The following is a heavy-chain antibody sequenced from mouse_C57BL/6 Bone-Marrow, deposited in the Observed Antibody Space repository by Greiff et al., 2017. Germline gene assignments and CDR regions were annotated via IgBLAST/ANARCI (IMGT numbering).Heavy chain of an antibody. V-gene: IGHV1-81*01. CDR2: IYPRSGNT. Sequence: VKLVESGAELARPGASVKLSCKASGYTFTSYGISWVKQRTGQGLEWIGEIYPRSGNTYYNEKFKGKATLTADKSSSTAYMELRSLTSEDSAVYFCARRGLWLRRGYWGQGTTLTVSS. J-gene: IGHJ2*01. D-gene: IGHD2-2*01. CDR1: GYTFTSYG. CDR3: ARRGLWLRRGY.